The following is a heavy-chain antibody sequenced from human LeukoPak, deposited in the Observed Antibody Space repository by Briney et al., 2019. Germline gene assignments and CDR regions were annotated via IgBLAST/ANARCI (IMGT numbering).Heavy chain of an antibody. CDR2: ISAYNGNT. J-gene: IGHJ3*02. Sequence: ASVKVSCKASGYTFTSYGISWVRQAPGQGLEWMGWISAYNGNTNYVQKLQGRVTMTTDTSTSTAYMELRSLRSDDTAVYYCAAQYYDILTGPAYAFDIWGQGTMVTVSS. CDR3: AAQYYDILTGPAYAFDI. V-gene: IGHV1-18*01. D-gene: IGHD3-9*01. CDR1: GYTFTSYG.